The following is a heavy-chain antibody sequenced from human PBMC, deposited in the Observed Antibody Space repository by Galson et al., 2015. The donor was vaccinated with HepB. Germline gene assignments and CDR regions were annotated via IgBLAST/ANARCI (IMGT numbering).Heavy chain of an antibody. CDR2: VRNKPRSYTT. V-gene: IGHV3-72*01. D-gene: IGHD2-8*02. CDR1: GFIFSDYY. Sequence: SLRLSCAASGFIFSDYYMDWARQAPGKGLEWVGRVRNKPRSYTTEYATSVRGRITISRDDSKNSVYLQMNSLKTEDTAVYCCVKVGHCPSGVCSHYGLDVWGQGTTVTVSS. J-gene: IGHJ6*02. CDR3: VKVGHCPSGVCSHYGLDV.